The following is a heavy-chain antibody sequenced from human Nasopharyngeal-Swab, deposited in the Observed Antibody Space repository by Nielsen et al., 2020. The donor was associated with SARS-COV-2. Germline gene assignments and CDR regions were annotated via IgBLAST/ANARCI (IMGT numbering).Heavy chain of an antibody. Sequence: WVRQAPGQGLEWMGWISAYNGNTNYAQKLQGRVTMTTDTSTSTAYMELRSLRSDDTAVYYCARDFQRFLEWLPNYYYYGMDVWGQGTTVTVSS. V-gene: IGHV1-18*01. CDR3: ARDFQRFLEWLPNYYYYGMDV. J-gene: IGHJ6*02. CDR2: ISAYNGNT. D-gene: IGHD3-3*01.